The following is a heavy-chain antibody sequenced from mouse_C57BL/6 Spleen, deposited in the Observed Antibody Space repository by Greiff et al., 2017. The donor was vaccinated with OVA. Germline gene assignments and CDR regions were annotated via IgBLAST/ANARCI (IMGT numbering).Heavy chain of an antibody. V-gene: IGHV5-4*03. D-gene: IGHD3-2*02. J-gene: IGHJ2*01. CDR2: ISDAGSYT. Sequence: EVKLVESGGGLVKPGGSLKLSCAASGFTFSSYAMSWVRQTPEKRLEWVATISDAGSYTYYPDNVQGRFTISRDNAKNNLYLQMSHLKSEDTAMYYCARAGGSGYDYWGQGTTLTVSS. CDR1: GFTFSSYA. CDR3: ARAGGSGYDY.